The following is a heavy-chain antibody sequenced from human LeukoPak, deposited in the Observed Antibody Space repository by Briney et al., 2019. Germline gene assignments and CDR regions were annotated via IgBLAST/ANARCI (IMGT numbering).Heavy chain of an antibody. Sequence: PTPTLSLTPTVSDGSISSSTYYRRWIRHPPGNGLTWIVSIYNSGSTYNNLSLKSRGTISKETSKNHFSLKLRAVTDADTVVYYCARLAPYCGGDCGGHLDYWGQGTLVTVSS. CDR2: IYNSGST. J-gene: IGHJ4*02. CDR3: ARLAPYCGGDCGGHLDY. D-gene: IGHD2-21*02. CDR1: DGSISSSTYY. V-gene: IGHV4-39*01.